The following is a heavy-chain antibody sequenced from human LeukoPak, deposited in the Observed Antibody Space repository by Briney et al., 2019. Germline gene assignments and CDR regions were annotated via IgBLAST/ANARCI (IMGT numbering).Heavy chain of an antibody. Sequence: GGSLRLSCAASGFTFSSYDMHWVRQATGKGLEWVSAIGTAGDTYYPGSVKSRFTISRENAKNSLYLQMNSLRAGDTAVYYCARGLADYYYYYGMDVWGQGTTVTVSS. CDR2: IGTAGDT. CDR3: ARGLADYYYYYGMDV. V-gene: IGHV3-13*01. CDR1: GFTFSSYD. J-gene: IGHJ6*02.